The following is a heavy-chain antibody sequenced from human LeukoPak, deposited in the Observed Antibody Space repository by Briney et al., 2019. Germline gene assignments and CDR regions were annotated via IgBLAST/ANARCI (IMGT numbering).Heavy chain of an antibody. V-gene: IGHV3-7*01. CDR2: IQPDGSEQ. J-gene: IGHJ5*02. Sequence: AGGSLRLSCAASGFTFSSYAMSWVRQAPGKGLEWVGNIQPDGSEQYPVDSVKGRFTISRDNARNSLFLQMNSLRVEDTGVYYCASQSYARFDPWGQGTPVTVSS. D-gene: IGHD3-16*01. CDR1: GFTFSSYA. CDR3: ASQSYARFDP.